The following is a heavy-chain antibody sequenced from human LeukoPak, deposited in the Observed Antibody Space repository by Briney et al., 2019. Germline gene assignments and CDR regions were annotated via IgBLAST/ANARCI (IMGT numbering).Heavy chain of an antibody. CDR1: GFTFSTYW. V-gene: IGHV3-74*01. D-gene: IGHD6-6*01. CDR2: INTDGSTT. J-gene: IGHJ4*02. Sequence: PGGSLRLSCAASGFTFSTYWMHWVRQAPGKGLVWVSRINTDGSTTSYADSVKGRFTISRDNAKNTLYLQMNSLRAEDTAVYYCVGSSGIAARRNYWGQGTLVTVSS. CDR3: VGSSGIAARRNY.